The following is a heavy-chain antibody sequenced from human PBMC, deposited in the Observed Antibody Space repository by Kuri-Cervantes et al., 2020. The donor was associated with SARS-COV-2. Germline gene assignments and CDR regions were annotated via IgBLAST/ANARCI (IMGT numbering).Heavy chain of an antibody. CDR1: GFTFSDYY. Sequence: GGSLRLSCAASGFTFSDYYMSWIRQAPGKGLEWVANIKQDGSEKYYVDSVKGRFTISRDNAKNSLYLQMNSLRAEDTAVYYCARERQNYDFWSGYVGSYFDYWGQGTLVTVSS. D-gene: IGHD3-3*01. CDR3: ARERQNYDFWSGYVGSYFDY. V-gene: IGHV3-7*01. CDR2: IKQDGSEK. J-gene: IGHJ4*02.